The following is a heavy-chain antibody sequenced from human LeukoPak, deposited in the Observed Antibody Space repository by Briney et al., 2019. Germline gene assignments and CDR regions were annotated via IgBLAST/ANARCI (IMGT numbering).Heavy chain of an antibody. CDR1: GFTFSNSA. V-gene: IGHV3-30*01. CDR2: ISYDGSNK. CDR3: ARAGSSDYGGNWNAFDI. Sequence: GGSLRLSCAASGFTFSNSAMSWVRQAPGKGLEWVAVISYDGSNKYYADSVKGRFTISRDNSKNTLYLQMNSLRAEDTAVYYCARAGSSDYGGNWNAFDIWGQGTMVTVSS. D-gene: IGHD4-23*01. J-gene: IGHJ3*02.